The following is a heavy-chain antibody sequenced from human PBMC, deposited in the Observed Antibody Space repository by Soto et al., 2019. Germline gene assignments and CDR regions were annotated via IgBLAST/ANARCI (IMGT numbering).Heavy chain of an antibody. Sequence: EVQLVESGGDLVQRGGSLRLSCVASGFTFSVYSMNWVRQAPGKGLEWFSYITSDTKTIKYADSVKGRFIISRDNAKNSVYLQKNSLRDEDTAVYYCARSVEGHFDYWGQGTVVTVSS. CDR3: ARSVEGHFDY. CDR1: GFTFSVYS. CDR2: ITSDTKTI. V-gene: IGHV3-48*02. D-gene: IGHD6-19*01. J-gene: IGHJ4*02.